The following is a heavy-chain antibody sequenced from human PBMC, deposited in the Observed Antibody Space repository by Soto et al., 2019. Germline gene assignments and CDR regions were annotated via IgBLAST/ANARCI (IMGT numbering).Heavy chain of an antibody. CDR2: VSGYTGNR. V-gene: IGHV1-18*01. D-gene: IGHD6-13*01. CDR3: ARGVAAVSFDP. CDR1: GDTFTSYG. J-gene: IGHJ5*02. Sequence: PAKLSSKAPGDTFTSYGMSWLQQSPEQGLERMGWVSGYTGNRNYAQKFQDRVTMTTDTSTSTAYMELRSLRSDDTAVYFCARGVAAVSFDPWGHGTLVTAS.